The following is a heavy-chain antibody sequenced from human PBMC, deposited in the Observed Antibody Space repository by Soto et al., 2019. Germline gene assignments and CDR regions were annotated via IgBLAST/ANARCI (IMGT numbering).Heavy chain of an antibody. J-gene: IGHJ4*02. V-gene: IGHV5-10-1*01. CDR1: GYSFTNYW. Sequence: GESLKISCKGSGYSFTNYWIHWVRQMAGKGLEWMGRIDPDGSYTNYSPSFQGHVTISVDKSISTAYLQWSSLQASDTAIYYCARLPPPTYCSGSTCSGYWGQGTLVTVSS. CDR3: ARLPPPTYCSGSTCSGY. CDR2: IDPDGSYT. D-gene: IGHD2-15*01.